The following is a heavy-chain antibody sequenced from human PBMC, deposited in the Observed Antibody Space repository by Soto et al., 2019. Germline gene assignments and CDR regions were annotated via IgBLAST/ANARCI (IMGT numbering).Heavy chain of an antibody. J-gene: IGHJ4*02. V-gene: IGHV1-18*01. CDR1: GGTFSSYT. CDR3: ASSAASSDFWSGYPAPDY. CDR2: ISAYNGNT. D-gene: IGHD3-3*01. Sequence: ASVKVSCKASGGTFSSYTISWVRQAPGQGLEWMGWISAYNGNTNYAQKLQGRVTMTTDTSTSTAYMELRSLRSDDTAVYYCASSAASSDFWSGYPAPDYWGQGTLVTVSS.